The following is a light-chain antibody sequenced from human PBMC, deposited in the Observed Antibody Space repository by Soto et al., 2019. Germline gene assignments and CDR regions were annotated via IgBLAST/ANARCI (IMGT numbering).Light chain of an antibody. CDR2: EVN. CDR1: SSDVGAYNY. V-gene: IGLV2-8*01. Sequence: QSALTQPPSASGSPGQSVTISCTGTSSDVGAYNYVSWYQQHPGKAPQLMIYEVNKRPSGVPDRFSGSKSGNTASLTVSGLQADDEADYYCNSYAGSNSFVFGSGTKVTVL. CDR3: NSYAGSNSFV. J-gene: IGLJ1*01.